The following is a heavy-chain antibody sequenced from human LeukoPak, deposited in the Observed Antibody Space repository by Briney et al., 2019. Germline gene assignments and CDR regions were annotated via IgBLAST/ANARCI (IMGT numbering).Heavy chain of an antibody. CDR1: GYTFTGHY. Sequence: GAGVKVSCKASGYTFTGHYMHWVRQAPGQGLEWVGWINPNSGGTNYAQKFQGRVTITSATSIRTASLELSRLRSYDTAVYYCASQTTVVNPRAPVYFQHWGQGTLVTVSS. CDR2: INPNSGGT. D-gene: IGHD4-23*01. CDR3: ASQTTVVNPRAPVYFQH. J-gene: IGHJ1*01. V-gene: IGHV1-2*02.